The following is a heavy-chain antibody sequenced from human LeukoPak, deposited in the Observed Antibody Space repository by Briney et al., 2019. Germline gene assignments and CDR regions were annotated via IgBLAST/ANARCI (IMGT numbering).Heavy chain of an antibody. CDR3: ARDETTVVTQFAY. CDR1: GFTFSTYW. V-gene: IGHV3-74*01. CDR2: INTGGSST. D-gene: IGHD4-23*01. Sequence: GGSLRLSCSASGFTFSTYWMHWVRQAPGKGLVWVSHINTGGSSTNYADSVKGRFTISRDNAKNTLYLQMNSLRAEDTAVYYCARDETTVVTQFAYWGQGILVTISS. J-gene: IGHJ4*02.